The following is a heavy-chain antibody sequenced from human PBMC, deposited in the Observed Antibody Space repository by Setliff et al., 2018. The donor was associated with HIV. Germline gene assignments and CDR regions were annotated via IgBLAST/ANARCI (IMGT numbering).Heavy chain of an antibody. CDR2: ISVGNLNT. V-gene: IGHV1-18*01. D-gene: IGHD2-21*01. CDR1: GYTFTGYY. CDR3: ARDRVFRTTRAFDY. J-gene: IGHJ4*02. Sequence: ASVKVSCKASGYTFTGYYLHWVRQAPGQGLEWMGWISVGNLNTNYAEKFQGRVTMTVDTSTNTAYMEVRSLTSDDTATYYCARDRVFRTTRAFDYWGQGTLVTVSS.